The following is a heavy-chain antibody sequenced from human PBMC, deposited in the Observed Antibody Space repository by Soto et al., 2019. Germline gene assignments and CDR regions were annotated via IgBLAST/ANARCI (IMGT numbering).Heavy chain of an antibody. D-gene: IGHD3-9*01. V-gene: IGHV5-51*01. CDR3: ANRYDILTGYYPAGLLN. Sequence: HGESLKISCQGSGYSFTSYLIGWVRQMPGKGLELMGIIYPGDSDKRYSPSFQGQVTISADKSIRTAYLQWSSLKASDTAMYYCANRYDILTGYYPAGLLNWGQGTLVNVSS. J-gene: IGHJ4*02. CDR1: GYSFTSYL. CDR2: IYPGDSDK.